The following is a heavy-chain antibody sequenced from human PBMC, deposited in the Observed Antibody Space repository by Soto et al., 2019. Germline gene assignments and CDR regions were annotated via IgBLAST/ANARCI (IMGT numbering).Heavy chain of an antibody. J-gene: IGHJ6*02. CDR3: AKDLYDILTGYTNNYYYYYGMDV. V-gene: IGHV3-30*18. CDR1: VFTFISYG. D-gene: IGHD3-9*01. CDR2: ISYDGSNK. Sequence: GWSLRLACASSVFTFISYGMQWVRQAPGKGLEWVAVISYDGSNKYYADSVKGRFTISRDNSKNTLYLQMNGLRAEDTAVYYCAKDLYDILTGYTNNYYYYYGMDVWGQGTTVTVSS.